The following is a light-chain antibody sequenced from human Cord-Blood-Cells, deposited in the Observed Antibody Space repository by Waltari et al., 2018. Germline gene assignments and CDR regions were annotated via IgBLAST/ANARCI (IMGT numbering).Light chain of an antibody. CDR3: QKYNSAPRFT. CDR1: QGISNY. V-gene: IGKV1-27*01. Sequence: DIQMTPSPSSLCASVGDRVTITCRASQGISNYLAWYQQKPGKVPKLLVYAASTLHSGVPSRFRVSGSWTDFTLTISSLQPEDVATYSCQKYNSAPRFTCGPGTKVDIK. CDR2: AAS. J-gene: IGKJ3*01.